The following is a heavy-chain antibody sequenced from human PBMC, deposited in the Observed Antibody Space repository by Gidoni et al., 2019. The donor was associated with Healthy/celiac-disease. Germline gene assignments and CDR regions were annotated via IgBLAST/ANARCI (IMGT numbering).Heavy chain of an antibody. V-gene: IGHV3-30*04. CDR3: AREDSSSFDY. J-gene: IGHJ4*02. CDR1: GFTFSSYA. D-gene: IGHD6-13*01. CDR2: ISYDGSNK. Sequence: QVQLVESGGGVVQPWRSLSLSCAASGFTFSSYAMHWVRQAPGKGLEWVEVISYDGSNKYYADSVKGRFTISRDNSKNTRYLQMNSLRAEDTAVYYCAREDSSSFDYWGQGTLVTVSS.